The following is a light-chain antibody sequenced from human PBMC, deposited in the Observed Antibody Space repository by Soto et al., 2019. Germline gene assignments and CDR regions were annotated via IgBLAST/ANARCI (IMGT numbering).Light chain of an antibody. CDR1: SSDVGGYNY. V-gene: IGLV2-14*03. CDR3: SSYTSSSTLSTYV. Sequence: QSALTQPASVSGAAGRASTISCTGTSSDVGGYNYVSWYQHHPGKAPKLMIYDVSNRPSGVSNRFSGSKSGNTASLIISGLQAEDEADYYCSSYTSSSTLSTYVFGTGTKVTVL. CDR2: DVS. J-gene: IGLJ1*01.